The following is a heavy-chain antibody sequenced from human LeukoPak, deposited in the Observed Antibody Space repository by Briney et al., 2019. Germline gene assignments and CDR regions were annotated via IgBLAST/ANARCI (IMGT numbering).Heavy chain of an antibody. CDR3: AKLYLTTVTTFDP. Sequence: GGSLRLSCAASGFTFTTYAMSWVRQAPGKGLEWVSGISGSGVSTYYADSVKGRFTISRDNSKNTLYLQMNSLRAEDTAVYYCAKLYLTTVTTFDPWGQGTLVTVSS. D-gene: IGHD4-17*01. CDR1: GFTFTTYA. CDR2: ISGSGVST. J-gene: IGHJ5*02. V-gene: IGHV3-23*01.